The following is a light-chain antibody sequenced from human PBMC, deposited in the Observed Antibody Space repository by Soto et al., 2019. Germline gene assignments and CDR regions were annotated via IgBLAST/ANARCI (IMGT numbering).Light chain of an antibody. J-gene: IGLJ1*01. Sequence: VLTQPASVSGSPGQSITISCPGTSSDVGGYNLVSWYQQHPGKAPKLMIYEGSKRPSGVSNRFSGSKSGNTASLTISGLQAEDEAEYYCCSYAGSSLYVFGTGTKVTVL. V-gene: IGLV2-23*01. CDR1: SSDVGGYNL. CDR2: EGS. CDR3: CSYAGSSLYV.